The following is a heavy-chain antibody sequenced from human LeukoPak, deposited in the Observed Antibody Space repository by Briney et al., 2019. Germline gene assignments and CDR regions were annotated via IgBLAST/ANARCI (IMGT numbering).Heavy chain of an antibody. J-gene: IGHJ4*02. CDR3: ARSPSWYCSSTSCYPDS. CDR2: INHSGST. D-gene: IGHD2-2*01. Sequence: PSETLSLTCALNGGSFSGYYWSWIRQPPGKGLEWIGEINHSGSTNYNPSLKSRVTISLDTSMNQFSLKLNSVTAADTAVYYCARSPSWYCSSTSCYPDSWGQGTLVTVSS. CDR1: GGSFSGYY. V-gene: IGHV4-34*01.